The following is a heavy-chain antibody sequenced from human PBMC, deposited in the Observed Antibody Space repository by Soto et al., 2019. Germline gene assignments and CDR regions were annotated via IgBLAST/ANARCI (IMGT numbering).Heavy chain of an antibody. Sequence: QVQLVESGGGVVQPGGSLRLSCATSGFTFSDSGMHWVRQAPGKGLEWVAVIWSDGSDKSYADSVEGLFTISRDNSKNTLYLPINHVRAEAKGVYYVGRGDRYNSSFGWGGGFDYWGQGTLVTVSS. V-gene: IGHV3-33*01. J-gene: IGHJ4*02. CDR3: GRGDRYNSSFGWGGGFDY. D-gene: IGHD6-6*01. CDR2: IWSDGSDK. CDR1: GFTFSDSG.